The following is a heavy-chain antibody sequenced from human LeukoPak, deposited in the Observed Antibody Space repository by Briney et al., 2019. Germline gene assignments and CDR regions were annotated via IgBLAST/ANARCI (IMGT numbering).Heavy chain of an antibody. CDR2: INPNSGGT. J-gene: IGHJ5*02. Sequence: ASVKVSCKASGYTFTGYYMHWVRQAPGQGLEWMGWINPNSGGTNYAQKFQGRVTMTRDTSISTAYMELGRLRSDDTAVYYCARVIPTMVRGVMPNWFDPWGQGTLVTVSS. D-gene: IGHD3-10*01. CDR3: ARVIPTMVRGVMPNWFDP. V-gene: IGHV1-2*02. CDR1: GYTFTGYY.